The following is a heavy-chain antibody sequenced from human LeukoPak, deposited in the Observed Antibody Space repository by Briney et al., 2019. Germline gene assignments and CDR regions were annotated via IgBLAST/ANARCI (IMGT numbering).Heavy chain of an antibody. CDR1: GFTVSNNY. J-gene: IGHJ4*02. D-gene: IGHD1-7*01. Sequence: PGRSLRLSCAASGFTVSNNYMSWVRQAPGKGLEWVSIIYSGGGTYYADSVKGRFTISRDNSENTLYLQMNSLRAEDTAVYYCARLRTNFFDYWGQGILVTVSS. CDR2: IYSGGGT. V-gene: IGHV3-66*01. CDR3: ARLRTNFFDY.